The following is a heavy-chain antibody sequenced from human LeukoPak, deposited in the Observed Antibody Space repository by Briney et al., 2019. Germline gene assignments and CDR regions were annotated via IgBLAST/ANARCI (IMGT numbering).Heavy chain of an antibody. V-gene: IGHV3-23*01. CDR2: ISGGGRST. Sequence: GGSLRLSCAASGFTFSTCAMSWVRQAPGKGLEWVSTISGGGRSTDYADSVKGQFTISRDNSKNTLYLQMNSLRAEDTAVYYCARGQQTYYHDSSGYYIRFWGQGTLVTVSS. D-gene: IGHD3-22*01. CDR1: GFTFSTCA. CDR3: ARGQQTYYHDSSGYYIRF. J-gene: IGHJ4*02.